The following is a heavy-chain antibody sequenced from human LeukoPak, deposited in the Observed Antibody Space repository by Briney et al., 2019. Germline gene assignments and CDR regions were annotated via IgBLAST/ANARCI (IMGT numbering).Heavy chain of an antibody. V-gene: IGHV1-2*02. CDR3: AREAEYSSSSGEIDY. D-gene: IGHD6-6*01. CDR2: ISPNSGGT. CDR1: GYTFTGYY. Sequence: GASVKVSCKASGYTFTGYYMHWVRRAPGQGLEWMGWISPNSGGTNYAQKFQGRVTMTRDTSISTAYMELSRLRSDDTAVYYCAREAEYSSSSGEIDYWGQGTLVTVSS. J-gene: IGHJ4*02.